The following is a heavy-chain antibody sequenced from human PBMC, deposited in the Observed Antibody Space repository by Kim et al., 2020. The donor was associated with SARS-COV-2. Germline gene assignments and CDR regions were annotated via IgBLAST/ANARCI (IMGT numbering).Heavy chain of an antibody. D-gene: IGHD3-16*01. V-gene: IGHV1-8*01. CDR3: ARAYDYVWGDDY. J-gene: IGHJ4*02. Sequence: GYAQKFQGRVTMTRNTSISTAYMELSSLRSEDTAVYYCARAYDYVWGDDYWGQGTLVTVSS.